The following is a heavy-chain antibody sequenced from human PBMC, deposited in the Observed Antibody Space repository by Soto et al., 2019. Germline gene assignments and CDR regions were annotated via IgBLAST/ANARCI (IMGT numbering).Heavy chain of an antibody. V-gene: IGHV3-74*01. CDR2: INSDGSTI. J-gene: IGHJ5*02. D-gene: IGHD1-26*01. CDR3: ARDLVGATSPGP. CDR1: GFTLSSYW. Sequence: GGSLRLSCAASGFTLSSYWMHWVRQAPGKGLVWVSRINSDGSTISYADSVKGRFTISRDNAKNTLFLQMNSLRVEDTAVYYCARDLVGATSPGPWGQGTLVTVSS.